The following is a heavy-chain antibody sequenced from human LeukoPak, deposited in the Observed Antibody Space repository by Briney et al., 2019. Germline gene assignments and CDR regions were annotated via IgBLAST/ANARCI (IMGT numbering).Heavy chain of an antibody. CDR2: IKGDGIST. Sequence: GGSLRLSCAASGFDFSSNWMHWVRHAPGQGLVWVSRIKGDGISTNYADSVKGRFTISRDIAKNTLYLQMNSLRAEDTGVYYCAKDHYWGIDYWGRGALVTVSS. CDR1: GFDFSSNW. J-gene: IGHJ4*02. D-gene: IGHD3-16*01. CDR3: AKDHYWGIDY. V-gene: IGHV3-74*01.